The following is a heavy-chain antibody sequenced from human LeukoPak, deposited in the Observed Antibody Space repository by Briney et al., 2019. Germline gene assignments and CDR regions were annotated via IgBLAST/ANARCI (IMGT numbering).Heavy chain of an antibody. CDR2: ISGSGGST. CDR1: GFTFSSYA. Sequence: GGSLRLSCAASGFTFSSYAMSWVRQAPGKGLEWVSAISGSGGSTYYADSVKGRFTISRDNAKNTMSLQMNSLRAEDTAVYYCVRDLSFSPDSWGQGTLVSVSS. J-gene: IGHJ4*02. V-gene: IGHV3-23*01. CDR3: VRDLSFSPDS.